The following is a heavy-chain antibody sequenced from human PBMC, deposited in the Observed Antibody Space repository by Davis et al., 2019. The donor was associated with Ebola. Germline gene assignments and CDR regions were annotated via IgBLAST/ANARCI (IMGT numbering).Heavy chain of an antibody. Sequence: HSQTLSLTCAISGDSVSSNSAAWNWIRQSPSRGLEWLGRTYYRSKWYNDYAVSVKSRITINPDTSKNQFSLQLNSVTPEDTAVYYCARDHCSGGSCYRGAWFDPWGQGTLVTVSS. V-gene: IGHV6-1*01. CDR3: ARDHCSGGSCYRGAWFDP. J-gene: IGHJ5*02. CDR1: GDSVSSNSAA. CDR2: TYYRSKWYN. D-gene: IGHD2-15*01.